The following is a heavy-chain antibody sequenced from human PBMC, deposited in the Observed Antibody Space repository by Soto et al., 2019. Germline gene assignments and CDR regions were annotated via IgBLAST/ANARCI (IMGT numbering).Heavy chain of an antibody. CDR3: ASSGSYQPFDN. D-gene: IGHD1-26*01. J-gene: IGHJ4*02. Sequence: EVQLVESGGGLVQPGGSLRLSCAASGFTFSDHYMDLVRQAPWKGLEWVGRSRNRAHSYSTEYAASVKGRFTISRDDSKTSLYLQMNSLITDDTAVYYCASSGSYQPFDNWGLGTLVTVSS. V-gene: IGHV3-72*01. CDR2: SRNRAHSYST. CDR1: GFTFSDHY.